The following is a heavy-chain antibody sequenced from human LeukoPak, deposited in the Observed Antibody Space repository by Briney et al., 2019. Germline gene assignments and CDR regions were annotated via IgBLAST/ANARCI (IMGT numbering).Heavy chain of an antibody. CDR2: ISYDGSIK. J-gene: IGHJ2*01. D-gene: IGHD3-22*01. CDR1: GFPFSSYS. CDR3: ARHLGRSGIGVVIYWYFDL. V-gene: IGHV3-30-3*01. Sequence: GRSLRLSCAASGFPFSSYSIHWVRQAPGKGLEWVAVISYDGSIKYYADSVKGRFTISRDNSKNTLLLQLNSLKAEDTAVYYCARHLGRSGIGVVIYWYFDLWGRGTLVTVSS.